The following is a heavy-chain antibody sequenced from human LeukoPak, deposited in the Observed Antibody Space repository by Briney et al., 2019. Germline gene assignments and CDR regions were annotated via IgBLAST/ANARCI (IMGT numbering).Heavy chain of an antibody. CDR2: IRYDGSNK. J-gene: IGHJ4*02. V-gene: IGHV3-30*02. D-gene: IGHD6-13*01. CDR1: GFTFSSYG. CDR3: ANSHSSSWSTLDY. Sequence: GGSLRLSCAASGFTFSSYGMHWVRQAPGKGLEWVAFIRYDGSNKYYADSVKGRFTISRDNSKNTLYLQMNSLRAEDTAVYDCANSHSSSWSTLDYWGQGTLVTVSS.